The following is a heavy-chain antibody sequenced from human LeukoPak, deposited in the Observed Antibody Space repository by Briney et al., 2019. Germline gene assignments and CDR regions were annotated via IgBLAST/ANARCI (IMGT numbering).Heavy chain of an antibody. CDR3: ARGRIVATTSFDY. D-gene: IGHD5-12*01. CDR2: ISYDGSNK. V-gene: IGHV3-30*04. CDR1: GFTFSSYA. Sequence: GGSLRLSCAASGFTFSSYAMHWVRQAPGKGLEWVAVISYDGSNKYYADSVKGRFTISRDNSKNTLYLQMNSLRPEDTAVYHCARGRIVATTSFDYWGQGTLVTVPS. J-gene: IGHJ4*02.